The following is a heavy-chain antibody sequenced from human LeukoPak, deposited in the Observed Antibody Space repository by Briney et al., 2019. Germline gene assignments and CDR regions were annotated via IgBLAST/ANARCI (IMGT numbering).Heavy chain of an antibody. CDR3: ARLPGAKTRGGHYYYYMDV. J-gene: IGHJ6*03. D-gene: IGHD1-26*01. CDR2: IYPGDSDT. Sequence: GESLKISCPGSGYSFSNYWIGWVRQMPGKGLEWVGIIYPGDSDTRYSPSFQGQVTISADKSISTAYLQWSSLEASDTAMYYCARLPGAKTRGGHYYYYMDVWGKGTTVTVSS. CDR1: GYSFSNYW. V-gene: IGHV5-51*01.